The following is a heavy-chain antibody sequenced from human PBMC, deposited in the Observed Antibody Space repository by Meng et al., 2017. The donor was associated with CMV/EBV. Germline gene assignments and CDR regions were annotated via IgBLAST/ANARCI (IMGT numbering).Heavy chain of an antibody. Sequence: GESLKISCAASGFTFSSYGMNWVRQAPGKGLEWVSYISSSGSTIYYADSVKGRFTISRDNAKNSLYLQMNSLRAEDTAVYYCARGLVTYYDFWIGNHKTNWFDPWGQGTLVTVSS. CDR2: ISSSGSTI. V-gene: IGHV3-48*04. CDR1: GFTFSSYG. J-gene: IGHJ5*02. D-gene: IGHD3-3*01. CDR3: ARGLVTYYDFWIGNHKTNWFDP.